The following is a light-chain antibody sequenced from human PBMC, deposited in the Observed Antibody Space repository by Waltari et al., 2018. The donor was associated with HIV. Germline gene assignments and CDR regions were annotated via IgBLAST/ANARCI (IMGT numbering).Light chain of an antibody. CDR3: LLSYSDTRGGV. CDR1: TGAVTSGHY. Sequence: QAVVTQEPSLTVSPGGTVTLTCGSNTGAVTSGHYPYWFRQKPGQAPRTLIYDTSNKHSWTPARFSGSLLGGKAALTLSGAQPEDEAEYYCLLSYSDTRGGVFGGGTKLSVL. J-gene: IGLJ3*02. V-gene: IGLV7-46*01. CDR2: DTS.